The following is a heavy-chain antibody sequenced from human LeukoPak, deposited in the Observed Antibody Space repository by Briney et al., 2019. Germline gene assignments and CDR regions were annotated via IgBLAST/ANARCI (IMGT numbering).Heavy chain of an antibody. V-gene: IGHV1-69*13. Sequence: ASVKVSCKASGGTFSSYAISWVRQAPGQGREWMGGIIPIFGTANYAQKFQGRVTITADESTSTAYMELSSLRSEDTAVYYCARVILSAAAGLLFDYWGQGTLVTVSS. CDR3: ARVILSAAAGLLFDY. CDR2: IIPIFGTA. J-gene: IGHJ4*02. D-gene: IGHD6-13*01. CDR1: GGTFSSYA.